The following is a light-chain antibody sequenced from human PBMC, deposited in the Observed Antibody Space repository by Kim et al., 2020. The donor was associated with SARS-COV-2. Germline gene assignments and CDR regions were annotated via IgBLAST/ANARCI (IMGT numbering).Light chain of an antibody. V-gene: IGLV3-25*03. J-gene: IGLJ2*01. Sequence: VSPGQTARITCSGDALPKQYAYWYQQKPGQAPVLVIYKDSERPSGIPERFSGASSGTTVTLTISGVQAEDEADYYCQSADSSGTVVFGGGTQLTVL. CDR3: QSADSSGTVV. CDR1: ALPKQY. CDR2: KDS.